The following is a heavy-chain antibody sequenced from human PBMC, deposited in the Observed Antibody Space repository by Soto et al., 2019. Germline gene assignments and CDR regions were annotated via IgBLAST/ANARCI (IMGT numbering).Heavy chain of an antibody. D-gene: IGHD3-16*02. Sequence: KASETVSLTCTVSGGSISSGDYYWSWIRQPPGKGLEWIGYIYYSGSTYYNPSLKSRVTISVDTSKNQFSLKLSSVTAADTAVYYCARGYTLPPNWFDPWGQGTLVTVSS. CDR2: IYYSGST. CDR1: GGSISSGDYY. V-gene: IGHV4-30-4*01. J-gene: IGHJ5*02. CDR3: ARGYTLPPNWFDP.